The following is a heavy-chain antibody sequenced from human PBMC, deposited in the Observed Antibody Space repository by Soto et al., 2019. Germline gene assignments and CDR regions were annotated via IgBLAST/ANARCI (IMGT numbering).Heavy chain of an antibody. Sequence: GESLRSSCKGSGDSFAGYWITWVRQKPGKGLEWMGRIDPSDSQTYYSPSFRGHVTISVTKSITTVFLQWSSLRASDTAMYYCARQIYDSDTGPNFKYYFDSWGQGTTVTVSS. J-gene: IGHJ4*02. V-gene: IGHV5-10-1*01. CDR2: IDPSDSQT. CDR3: ARQIYDSDTGPNFKYYFDS. D-gene: IGHD3-22*01. CDR1: GDSFAGYW.